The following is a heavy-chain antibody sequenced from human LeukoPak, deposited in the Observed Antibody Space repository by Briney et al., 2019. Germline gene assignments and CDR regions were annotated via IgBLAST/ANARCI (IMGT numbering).Heavy chain of an antibody. V-gene: IGHV4-59*08. CDR3: AGHHPRNTVDF. J-gene: IGHJ4*02. CDR1: GGSISSYY. D-gene: IGHD2-8*02. Sequence: SETLSLTCTVSGGSISSYYWSWIRQPPGKGLEWIAYISDIGSINYNPSLKSRVTISLDTSQNQFSLKLSSVTAPDTAVYYCAGHHPRNTVDFWGQGTLVTVSS. CDR2: ISDIGSI.